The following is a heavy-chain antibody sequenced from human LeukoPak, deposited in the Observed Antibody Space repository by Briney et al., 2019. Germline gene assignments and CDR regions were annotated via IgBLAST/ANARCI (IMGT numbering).Heavy chain of an antibody. CDR2: INNDGRIT. CDR3: ARDNEYCTGGTCRLDY. Sequence: PGGSLRLSRASSLFTFSFYWMHSVPQAPGKGLVWVSRINNDGRITSYARSVKGRFTISRDNAKNPLYLQMNSLRAEDTAVYYCARDNEYCTGGTCRLDYWGQGALVTVS. CDR1: LFTFSFYW. V-gene: IGHV3-74*01. D-gene: IGHD2-15*01. J-gene: IGHJ4*02.